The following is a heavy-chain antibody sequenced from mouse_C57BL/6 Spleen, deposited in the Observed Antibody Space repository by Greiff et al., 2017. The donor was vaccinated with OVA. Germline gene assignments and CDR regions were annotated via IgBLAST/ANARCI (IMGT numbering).Heavy chain of an antibody. D-gene: IGHD2-4*01. CDR3: ARSGYDYDEGYFDY. V-gene: IGHV1-64*01. CDR2: IHPNSGST. Sequence: QVQLQQPGAELVKPGASVKLSCKASGYTFTSYWMHWVKQRPGQGLEWIGMIHPNSGSTNYNEKFKSKATLTVDKSSSTAYMQLSSLTSEDSAVYYCARSGYDYDEGYFDYWGQGTTLTVSS. CDR1: GYTFTSYW. J-gene: IGHJ2*01.